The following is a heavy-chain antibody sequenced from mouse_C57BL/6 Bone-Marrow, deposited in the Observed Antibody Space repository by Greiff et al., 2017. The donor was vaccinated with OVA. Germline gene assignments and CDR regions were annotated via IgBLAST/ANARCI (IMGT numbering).Heavy chain of an antibody. D-gene: IGHD2-2*01. J-gene: IGHJ2*01. CDR1: GYSITSDY. CDR3: ARLRGSTMVTTEGDYFDY. V-gene: IGHV3-8*01. Sequence: EVKLMESGPGLAKPSQTLSLTCSVTGYSITSDYWNWIRKFPGNKLEYMGYISYSGSTYYNPSLKSRISITRDTSKNQYYLQLNSVTTEDTATYYCARLRGSTMVTTEGDYFDYWGQGTTLTVSS. CDR2: ISYSGST.